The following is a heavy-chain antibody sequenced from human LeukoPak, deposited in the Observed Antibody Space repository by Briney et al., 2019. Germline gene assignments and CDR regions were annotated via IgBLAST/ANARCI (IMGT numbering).Heavy chain of an antibody. CDR2: ISSSGSTI. J-gene: IGHJ4*02. V-gene: IGHV3-48*03. Sequence: GGSLRLSCAASGFTFSSYEMNWVRQAPGKGREWVSYISSSGSTIYYADSVKGRFTISRDNAKNSLYLQMNSLRAEDTAVYYCARGRATVAGDDFDYWGQGTLVTVSS. D-gene: IGHD6-19*01. CDR3: ARGRATVAGDDFDY. CDR1: GFTFSSYE.